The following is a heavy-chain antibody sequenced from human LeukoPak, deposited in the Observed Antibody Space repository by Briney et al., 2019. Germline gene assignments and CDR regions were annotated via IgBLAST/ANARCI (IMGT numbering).Heavy chain of an antibody. CDR1: GYSISSGYY. CDR3: ARGERGYSGYDPLNYYYGMDV. J-gene: IGHJ6*04. CDR2: IYHSGST. V-gene: IGHV4-38-2*01. D-gene: IGHD5-12*01. Sequence: SETLSLTCAVSGYSISSGYYWGWIRQPPGKGLEWIGSIYHSGSTYYNPSLKSRVTISVDTSKNQFSLKLSSVTAADTAVYYCARGERGYSGYDPLNYYYGMDVWGKGTTVTVSS.